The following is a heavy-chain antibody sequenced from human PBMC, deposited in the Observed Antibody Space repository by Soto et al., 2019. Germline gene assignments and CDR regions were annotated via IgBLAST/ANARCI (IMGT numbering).Heavy chain of an antibody. Sequence: QEQLVESGGGVVQPGRSLRLSCAASGFAFSNHGMHWVRQAPGQGLEWVAIVWFDGSDQYYADSVKGRFTISRDNSKNTLYLQMNSLRAEDTAVYYCARDKWERRVSAMDVWGQGTTVTVSS. CDR2: VWFDGSDQ. CDR1: GFAFSNHG. D-gene: IGHD1-26*01. J-gene: IGHJ6*02. CDR3: ARDKWERRVSAMDV. V-gene: IGHV3-33*01.